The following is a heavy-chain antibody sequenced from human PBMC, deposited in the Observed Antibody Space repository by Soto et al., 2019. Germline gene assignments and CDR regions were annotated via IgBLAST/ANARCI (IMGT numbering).Heavy chain of an antibody. CDR1: GFTFSSYA. CDR2: ISGSGGST. D-gene: IGHD1-26*01. CDR3: AKINGVVGAWAHFDY. V-gene: IGHV3-23*01. Sequence: GGSLRLSCAASGFTFSSYAMSWVRQAPGKGLEWVSAISGSGGSTYYADSVKGRFTISRDNSKNTLYLQMDSLRAEDTAVYYCAKINGVVGAWAHFDYWGQGTLVTVSS. J-gene: IGHJ4*02.